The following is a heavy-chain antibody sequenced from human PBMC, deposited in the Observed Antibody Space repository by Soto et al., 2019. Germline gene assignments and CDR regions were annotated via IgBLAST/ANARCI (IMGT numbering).Heavy chain of an antibody. J-gene: IGHJ6*02. D-gene: IGHD2-2*01. CDR1: GFTFSTSN. CDR3: ARDIPIVVVPAATYYYYGMDV. CDR2: ISSSSSYI. V-gene: IGHV3-21*01. Sequence: PGGSLRLSCAASGFTFSTSNMNWVRQAPGKGLEWVSSISSSSSYIYYADSVKGRFTISRDNAKNSLYLQMNSLRAEDTAVYYCARDIPIVVVPAATYYYYGMDVWGQGTTVTVSS.